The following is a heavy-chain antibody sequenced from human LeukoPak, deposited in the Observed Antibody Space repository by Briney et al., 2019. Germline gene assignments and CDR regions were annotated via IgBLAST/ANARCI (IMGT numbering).Heavy chain of an antibody. D-gene: IGHD5-12*01. CDR2: IYYSGTT. CDR1: GGSIIRSSYY. V-gene: IGHV4-39*01. J-gene: IGHJ4*02. Sequence: ASETLSLTCSVSGGSIIRSSYYWGWIRQPPGKGLQWIGSIYYSGTTYYSPSLKSRVTISVDTSKNQFSLKLSSVTAADTAVYYCARSVDSSDYWGQGTLVTVSS. CDR3: ARSVDSSDY.